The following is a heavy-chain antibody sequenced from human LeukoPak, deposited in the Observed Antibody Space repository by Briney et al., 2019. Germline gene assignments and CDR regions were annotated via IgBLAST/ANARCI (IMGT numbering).Heavy chain of an antibody. CDR1: GYSISSGYY. D-gene: IGHD5-18*01. Sequence: PSETLSLTCAVSGYSISSGYYWGWIRQPPGKGLEWIGSIYHSESTYYNPSLKSRVTVSLDTSKNQFSLRLTSVTAADTAVYYCATYVEAPMVDAFDIWGQGTVVTVSS. V-gene: IGHV4-38-2*01. J-gene: IGHJ3*02. CDR3: ATYVEAPMVDAFDI. CDR2: IYHSEST.